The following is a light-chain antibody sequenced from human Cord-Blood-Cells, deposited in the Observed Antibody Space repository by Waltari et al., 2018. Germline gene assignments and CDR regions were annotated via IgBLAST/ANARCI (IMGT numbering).Light chain of an antibody. Sequence: EIVMPQSPATLSVSPGERTTLPCRASQSVSSNLDWYQHKPGQAPRLLIYGASTRATGIPARFSGSGSGTEFTLTISSLQSEDFAVYYCQQYNNWPPITVGQGTRLEIK. CDR2: GAS. CDR1: QSVSSN. V-gene: IGKV3-15*01. J-gene: IGKJ5*01. CDR3: QQYNNWPPIT.